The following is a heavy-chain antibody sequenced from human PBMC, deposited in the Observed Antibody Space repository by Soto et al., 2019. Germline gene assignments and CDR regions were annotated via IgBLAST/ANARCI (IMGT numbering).Heavy chain of an antibody. CDR1: RFTFSIYS. CDR2: ITSDTLTI. D-gene: IGHD1-1*01. CDR3: ARSVEGHFDY. J-gene: IGHJ4*02. V-gene: IGHV3-48*02. Sequence: EVQLVESGGGLVQPGGSLRLSYAASRFTFSIYSMNWVRQAPGKGLEWFSYITSDTLTIKYTDSVKGRFTISRDNAKKSLYLQMNSLRDEDTAVYFCARSVEGHFDYWGQGTVVTVSS.